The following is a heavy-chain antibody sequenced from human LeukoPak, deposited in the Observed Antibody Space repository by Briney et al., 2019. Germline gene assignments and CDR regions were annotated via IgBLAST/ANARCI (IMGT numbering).Heavy chain of an antibody. Sequence: GGSLRLSCAASGFTFSNYAMSWVRQAPGKGLEWISSISGSGGSTYSADSVKGRFTISRDNSKNTLYLQMNSLRAEDTAVYYCAKEYYDSSGYSLDNWGQGTLVTVSS. CDR2: ISGSGGST. J-gene: IGHJ4*02. D-gene: IGHD3-22*01. V-gene: IGHV3-23*01. CDR1: GFTFSNYA. CDR3: AKEYYDSSGYSLDN.